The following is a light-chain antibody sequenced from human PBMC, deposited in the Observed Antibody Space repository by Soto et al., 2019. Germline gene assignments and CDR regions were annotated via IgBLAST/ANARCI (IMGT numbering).Light chain of an antibody. CDR1: QSVSSN. V-gene: IGKV3-15*01. CDR3: QQYGSSPWT. J-gene: IGKJ1*01. Sequence: EIVMTQSPATLSVSPGERATLSCRASQSVSSNLAWYQQKPGQAPRLLIYVASTRATGIPARFSGSGSGTEFTLSIGSLQSEDFAVYYCQQYGSSPWTFGQGTKVDIK. CDR2: VAS.